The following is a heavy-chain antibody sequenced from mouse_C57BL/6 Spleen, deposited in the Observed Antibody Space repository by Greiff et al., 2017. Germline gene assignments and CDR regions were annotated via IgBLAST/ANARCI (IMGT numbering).Heavy chain of an antibody. CDR1: GYTFTSYW. CDR2: IYPGSGST. J-gene: IGHJ4*01. Sequence: VQLQQSGAELVKPGASVKMSCKASGYTFTSYWITWVKQRPGQGLEWIGDIYPGSGSTNYNEKFKSKATLTVDTSSSTAYMQLSSLTSEDSAVYYCAREGDSDYAMDYWGQGTSVTVSS. D-gene: IGHD2-12*01. CDR3: AREGDSDYAMDY. V-gene: IGHV1-55*01.